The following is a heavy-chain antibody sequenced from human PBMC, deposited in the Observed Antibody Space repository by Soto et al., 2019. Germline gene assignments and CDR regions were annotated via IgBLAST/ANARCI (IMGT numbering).Heavy chain of an antibody. CDR2: VRSKVYGGTT. D-gene: IGHD3-9*01. V-gene: IGHV3-49*03. Sequence: PGGSLRLSCKASGFSFGDYAMNWFRQSPGEGLEWVGFVRSKVYGGTTDYAASVRGRFTISRDDSKSIAYLQMNSLKTDDTAVYYCARDGVQITDFDYSYYGLDVWGPGTTVTVSS. CDR3: ARDGVQITDFDYSYYGLDV. J-gene: IGHJ6*02. CDR1: GFSFGDYA.